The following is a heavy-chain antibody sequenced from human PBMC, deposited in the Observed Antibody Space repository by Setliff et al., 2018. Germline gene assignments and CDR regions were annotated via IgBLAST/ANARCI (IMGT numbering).Heavy chain of an antibody. CDR3: ARHVGTRSRGYNYYYYFMDV. CDR2: LFYSGST. D-gene: IGHD3-10*01. J-gene: IGHJ6*03. CDR1: GASISSDY. Sequence: NPSETLSLTCTVSGASISSDYWNWIRQPPGKGLEWLGYLFYSGSTNYNPSLKSRVTISVDTSKNQFSLYLISVTAADTAVYYCARHVGTRSRGYNYYYYFMDVWGKGTTVTVSS. V-gene: IGHV4-59*08.